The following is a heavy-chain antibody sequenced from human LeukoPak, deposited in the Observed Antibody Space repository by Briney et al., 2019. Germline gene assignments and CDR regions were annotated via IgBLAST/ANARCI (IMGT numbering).Heavy chain of an antibody. CDR3: ARGRVRGIPPSGAFDI. CDR1: GGSISSSSYY. D-gene: IGHD3-10*01. V-gene: IGHV4-61*02. Sequence: SETLSLTCTVSGGSISSSSYYWGWIRQPPGKGLEWIGRMYTSGSTNFNPSLRSRVTISVDTSKNQLSLKLSSVTAADTAVYYCARGRVRGIPPSGAFDIWGQGTMVTVSS. CDR2: MYTSGST. J-gene: IGHJ3*02.